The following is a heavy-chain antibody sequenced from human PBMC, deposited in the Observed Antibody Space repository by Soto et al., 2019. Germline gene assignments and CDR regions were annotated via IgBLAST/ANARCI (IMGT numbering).Heavy chain of an antibody. J-gene: IGHJ4*02. CDR3: VRGGGNDPFEY. CDR1: GASITNGGYS. D-gene: IGHD5-12*01. Sequence: QLRLQESGSGVVKTSESLSLTCTVFGASITNGGYSWSWIRQSPGRGLEWIGHITHLENTYFNPSFKSRLSMSIDRTKNQFSLKVTSMTAADKGRYFCVRGGGNDPFEYWGQGILVTVYS. CDR2: ITHLENT. V-gene: IGHV4-30-2*06.